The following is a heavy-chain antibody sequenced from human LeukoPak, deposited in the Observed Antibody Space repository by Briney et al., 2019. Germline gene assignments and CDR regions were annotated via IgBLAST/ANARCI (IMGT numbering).Heavy chain of an antibody. CDR2: IYPSDSDT. D-gene: IGHD3-10*01. CDR3: ARRRGSGNYSLDY. V-gene: IGHV5-51*01. CDR1: GYSFANYW. Sequence: GASLKISCKGSGYSFANYWIGWVRQMPGKGPEWMGIIYPSDSDTRYSPSFQGQVTMSADKSISTAYLQWSSLKASDTAIYYCARRRGSGNYSLDYWGQGTLVTVSS. J-gene: IGHJ4*02.